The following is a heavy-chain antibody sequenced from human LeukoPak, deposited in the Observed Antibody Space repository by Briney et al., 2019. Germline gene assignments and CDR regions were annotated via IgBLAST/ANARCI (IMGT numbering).Heavy chain of an antibody. V-gene: IGHV1-2*02. Sequence: ASVKVSCKASGYTFTGYYMHWVRQAPGQGLEWMGWINPNSGGTNYAQKFQGRVTMTRDTSISTAYMELSRLRSDDTAVYYCARESGSGWFLAYYYYYYMDVWGKGTTVTVSS. CDR3: ARESGSGWFLAYYYYYYMDV. J-gene: IGHJ6*03. CDR1: GYTFTGYY. D-gene: IGHD6-19*01. CDR2: INPNSGGT.